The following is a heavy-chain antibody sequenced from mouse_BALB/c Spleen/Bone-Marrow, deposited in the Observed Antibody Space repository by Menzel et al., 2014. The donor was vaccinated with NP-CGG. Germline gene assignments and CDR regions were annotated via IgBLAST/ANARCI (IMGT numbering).Heavy chain of an antibody. CDR2: IYPGNSDT. CDR1: GYTFTSYW. D-gene: IGHD1-1*01. Sequence: EVKLQESGTVLARPGASVKVSCKASGYTFTSYWMHWVKQRPGQGLEWIGAIYPGNSDTSYNQKFKGKAKLTAVTSTSTAYMELSSLTNEDSAVYYCTRVITAVLATRAMDYWGQGSSVTVSS. V-gene: IGHV1-5*01. CDR3: TRVITAVLATRAMDY. J-gene: IGHJ4*01.